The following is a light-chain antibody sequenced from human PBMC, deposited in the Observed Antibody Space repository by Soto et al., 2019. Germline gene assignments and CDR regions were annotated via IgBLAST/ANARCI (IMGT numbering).Light chain of an antibody. CDR1: TSDIGGYNY. CDR3: GSHGASRTL. V-gene: IGLV2-14*03. J-gene: IGLJ2*01. Sequence: QSALTQPASVSGSPGQSITISCTGSTSDIGGYNYVSWYQQHPGKAPKLLIYDVGYRPSGIYDRFSGAKSGNTASLTISGLKPEDEADYYCGSHGASRTLFGGGTKLTVL. CDR2: DVG.